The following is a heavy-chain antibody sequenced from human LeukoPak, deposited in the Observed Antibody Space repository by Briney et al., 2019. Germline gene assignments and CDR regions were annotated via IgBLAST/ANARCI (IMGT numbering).Heavy chain of an antibody. D-gene: IGHD3-3*01. CDR3: ARDSRYDFWSGYYTLYYYYMVV. Sequence: SETLSLTCTVSGGSISSYYWSWIRQPAGKGLEWIGRIYTSGSTNYNPSLKSRVTISVDKSKNQFSLKLSSVTAADTAVYYCARDSRYDFWSGYYTLYYYYMVVWGKGTTVTVSS. CDR1: GGSISSYY. J-gene: IGHJ6*03. V-gene: IGHV4-4*07. CDR2: IYTSGST.